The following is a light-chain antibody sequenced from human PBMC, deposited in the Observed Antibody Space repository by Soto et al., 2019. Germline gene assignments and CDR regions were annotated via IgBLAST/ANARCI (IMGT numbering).Light chain of an antibody. CDR1: SSNIGSNA. V-gene: IGLV1-44*01. CDR2: SND. Sequence: QSVLTQPPSASGTPGQRVTISCSGSSSNIGSNAVNWYQHLPGTAPKLLIYSNDQRPSGVPDRFSGSKSGTSASLAISGLQSEDEADYYCAAWDTSLYGPVFGGGTKLTVL. J-gene: IGLJ3*02. CDR3: AAWDTSLYGPV.